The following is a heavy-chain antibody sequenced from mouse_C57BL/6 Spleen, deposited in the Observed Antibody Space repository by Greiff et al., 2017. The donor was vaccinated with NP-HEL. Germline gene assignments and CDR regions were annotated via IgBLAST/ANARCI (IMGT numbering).Heavy chain of an antibody. D-gene: IGHD2-4*01. V-gene: IGHV1-66*01. CDR1: GYSFTSYY. Sequence: QVQLKQSGPELVKPGASVKISCKASGYSFTSYYIHWVTQRPGQGLAWIGWIYPGSGNTKYNEKFKGKATLPADTSSSTAYMQLSSLTSEDSAVYYCARDYEFADWGQGTLVTVSA. J-gene: IGHJ3*01. CDR3: ARDYEFAD. CDR2: IYPGSGNT.